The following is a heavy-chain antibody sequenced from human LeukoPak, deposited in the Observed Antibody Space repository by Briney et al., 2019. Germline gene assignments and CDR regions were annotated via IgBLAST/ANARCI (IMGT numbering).Heavy chain of an antibody. Sequence: GAFLKISCNCSGYSFSSYWIGWVRQMPGKGLEWMGIIYPGDSDTRYSPSFQGQVTISVDKSISTAYLQWSSLTASDTAMYYCARHPNIAVTGSLFDYWGQGTLVTVSS. V-gene: IGHV5-51*01. CDR3: ARHPNIAVTGSLFDY. CDR2: IYPGDSDT. D-gene: IGHD6-19*01. CDR1: GYSFSSYW. J-gene: IGHJ4*02.